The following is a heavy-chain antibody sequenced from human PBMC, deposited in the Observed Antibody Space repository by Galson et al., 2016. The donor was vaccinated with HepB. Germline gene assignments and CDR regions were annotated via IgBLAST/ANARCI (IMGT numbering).Heavy chain of an antibody. D-gene: IGHD1-26*01. CDR3: ARCRDTASSARYFDY. CDR1: GYSFTSYW. Sequence: QSGAEVKKPGESLEISCKGSGYSFTSYWIAWVRQMPGKGLEWMGIIYPGDSDTRYSPSFQGQVTISVDKSISTAYLQWSSLKASDTAMYFCARCRDTASSARYFDYWAQGTLVTVSS. V-gene: IGHV5-51*01. J-gene: IGHJ4*02. CDR2: IYPGDSDT.